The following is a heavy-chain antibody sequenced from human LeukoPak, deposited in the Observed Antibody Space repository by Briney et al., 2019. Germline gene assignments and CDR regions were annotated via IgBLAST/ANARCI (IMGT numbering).Heavy chain of an antibody. V-gene: IGHV1-2*02. CDR1: GYTFTNYY. D-gene: IGHD6-13*01. J-gene: IGHJ5*02. CDR3: ARSIYSSPRGGFDP. CDR2: INPNSGGT. Sequence: ASVKVSCKASGYTFTNYYINWVRQAPGQGLEWMGWINPNSGGTNYAQKFQGRVTMTRDMSTSTVYMALSSLRSEDTAVYYCARSIYSSPRGGFDPWGQGTLVTVSS.